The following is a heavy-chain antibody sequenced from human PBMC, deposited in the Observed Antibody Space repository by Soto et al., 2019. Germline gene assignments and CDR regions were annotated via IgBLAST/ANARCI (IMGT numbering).Heavy chain of an antibody. D-gene: IGHD6-6*01. Sequence: SETLSLTCSVSGVAMTYGDYYWSWIRQPPGKGLEWIGYIYYSGSTYYNPSLKSRVTISVDTSKNQFSLKLSSVTAADTAVYYCASAARRARTFDYWGQGTLVTVS. CDR1: GVAMTYGDYY. CDR3: ASAARRARTFDY. V-gene: IGHV4-30-4*01. J-gene: IGHJ4*02. CDR2: IYYSGST.